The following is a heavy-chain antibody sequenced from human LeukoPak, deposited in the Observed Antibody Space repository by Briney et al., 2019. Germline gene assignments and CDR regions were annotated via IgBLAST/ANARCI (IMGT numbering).Heavy chain of an antibody. D-gene: IGHD1-7*01. CDR1: GGTFSSYA. V-gene: IGHV1-69*05. CDR3: ARDFYISASRTTSYYMDV. J-gene: IGHJ6*03. CDR2: IIPIFGTA. Sequence: SVKVSCKASGGTFSSYAISWVRQAPGQGLEWMGGIIPIFGTANYAQKFQGRVTITTDESTSTAYMELSSLRSEDTAVYYCARDFYISASRTTSYYMDVWGKGTAVTVSS.